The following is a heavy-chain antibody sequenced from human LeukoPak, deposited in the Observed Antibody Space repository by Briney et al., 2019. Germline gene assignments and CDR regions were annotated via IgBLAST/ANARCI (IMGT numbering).Heavy chain of an antibody. J-gene: IGHJ3*02. V-gene: IGHV4-38-2*01. CDR1: GFTFSNAW. CDR2: IYHSGST. CDR3: ARAVGANDAFDI. Sequence: GSLRLSCAASGFTFSNAWMSWVRQPPGKGLEWIGSIYHSGSTYYNPSLKSRVTISVDTSKNQFSLKLSSVTAADTAVYYCARAVGANDAFDIWGQGTMVTASS. D-gene: IGHD1-26*01.